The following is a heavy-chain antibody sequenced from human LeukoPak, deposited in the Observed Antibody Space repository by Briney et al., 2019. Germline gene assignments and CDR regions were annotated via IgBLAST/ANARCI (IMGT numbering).Heavy chain of an antibody. Sequence: GASVKVSCKASGYTFTGYYMHWVRQAPGQGLEWMGWINPNSGGTNYAQKFQGRVTMTRDTSISTAYMELSRQRSDDTAVYYCARARTTGTTDDAFDIWGQGTMVTVSS. V-gene: IGHV1-2*02. J-gene: IGHJ3*02. CDR3: ARARTTGTTDDAFDI. CDR1: GYTFTGYY. D-gene: IGHD1-1*01. CDR2: INPNSGGT.